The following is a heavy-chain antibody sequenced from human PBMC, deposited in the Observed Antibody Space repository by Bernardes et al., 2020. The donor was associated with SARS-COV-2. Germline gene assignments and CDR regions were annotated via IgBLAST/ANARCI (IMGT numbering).Heavy chain of an antibody. CDR2: INHSGST. D-gene: IGHD6-13*01. CDR1: GGSFSGYY. Sequence: SETLSLTCAVYGGSFSGYYWSWIRQPPGKGLEWIGEINHSGSTNYNPSLKSRVTISVDTSKNQFSLKLSSVTAADTAVYYCARGREGSWYAYYYYYYGMDGWGKGTTVT. J-gene: IGHJ6*04. V-gene: IGHV4-34*01. CDR3: ARGREGSWYAYYYYYYGMDG.